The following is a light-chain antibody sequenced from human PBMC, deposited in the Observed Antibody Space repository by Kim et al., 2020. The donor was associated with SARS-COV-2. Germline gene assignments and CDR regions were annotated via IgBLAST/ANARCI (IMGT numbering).Light chain of an antibody. CDR3: QQYNNWPSWT. CDR2: GAS. CDR1: QSVSSN. Sequence: SPCERATLTRRASQSVSSNLAWYQQKPGQAPRLLIYGASTRATGIPARFSGSGSGTEFTLTISSLQSEDFAVYYCQQYNNWPSWTFGQGTKVDIK. J-gene: IGKJ1*01. V-gene: IGKV3-15*01.